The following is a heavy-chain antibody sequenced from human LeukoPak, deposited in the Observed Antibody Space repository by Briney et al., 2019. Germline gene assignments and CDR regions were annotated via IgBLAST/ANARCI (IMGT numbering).Heavy chain of an antibody. J-gene: IGHJ4*02. V-gene: IGHV1-18*01. D-gene: IGHD3-22*01. CDR1: GYTFTSYG. Sequence: GASVKVSCKASGYTFTSYGISWVRQAPGQGREWMGWISAYNGNTNYAQELQGRVTMTTDTSTSTAYMELRSLRSDDTAVYYCAPSGSSSGYYYAHFAYSGQGNLVTVSS. CDR2: ISAYNGNT. CDR3: APSGSSSGYYYAHFAY.